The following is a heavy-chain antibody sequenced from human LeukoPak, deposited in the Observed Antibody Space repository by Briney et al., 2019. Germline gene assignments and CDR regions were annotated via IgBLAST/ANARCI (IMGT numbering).Heavy chain of an antibody. D-gene: IGHD6-6*01. CDR1: GGSFSGYY. CDR2: INHSGST. Sequence: ASETLSLTCAVYGGSFSGYYWSWIRQPPGKGLEWIGEINHSGSTNYNPSLKSRVTISVDTSKNQFSLKLSSVTAADTAVYYCARHGIAARKRNLLMDVWGKGTTVTVSS. CDR3: ARHGIAARKRNLLMDV. J-gene: IGHJ6*03. V-gene: IGHV4-34*01.